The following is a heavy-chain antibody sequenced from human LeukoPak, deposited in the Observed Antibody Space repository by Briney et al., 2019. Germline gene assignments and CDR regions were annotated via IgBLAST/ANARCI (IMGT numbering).Heavy chain of an antibody. Sequence: SETLSLTCAVYGGSFSGYYWSWIRQPPGKGLEWIGEINHIGSTNYNPSLKSRVTISVDTSKNQFSLKLSSVTAADTAVYYCARAEAAAGTSRWFDPWGQGTLVTVSS. CDR3: ARAEAAAGTSRWFDP. V-gene: IGHV4-34*01. J-gene: IGHJ5*02. CDR1: GGSFSGYY. CDR2: INHIGST. D-gene: IGHD6-13*01.